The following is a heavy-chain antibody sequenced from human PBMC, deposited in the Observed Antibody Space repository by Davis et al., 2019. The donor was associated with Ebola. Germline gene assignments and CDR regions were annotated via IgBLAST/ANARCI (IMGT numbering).Heavy chain of an antibody. D-gene: IGHD6-19*01. Sequence: AASVKVSCRASGYTFTDYYIHWVRQAPGQGLECLGWIYPNSGVTTYTEKFQGRVAMTRDTSITTVYMELSKLTSDDTAVYYCARERGDEAVGGSDNWFDPWGQGTLVTVSS. J-gene: IGHJ5*02. CDR3: ARERGDEAVGGSDNWFDP. CDR1: GYTFTDYY. V-gene: IGHV1-2*02. CDR2: IYPNSGVT.